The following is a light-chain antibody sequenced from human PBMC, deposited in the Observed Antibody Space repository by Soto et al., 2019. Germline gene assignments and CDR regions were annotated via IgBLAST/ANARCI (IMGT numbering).Light chain of an antibody. J-gene: IGKJ1*01. Sequence: ELVLTQSPGTLSLSPGERATLSCKASQSVSRSFLAWYQQKRGQGPRLLIYGASSRATGIPDRFSGSGSGTDFTLTISRXEPEDFAVYYCHQYGSSPWTFGQGTKVDIK. CDR1: QSVSRSF. V-gene: IGKV3-20*01. CDR3: HQYGSSPWT. CDR2: GAS.